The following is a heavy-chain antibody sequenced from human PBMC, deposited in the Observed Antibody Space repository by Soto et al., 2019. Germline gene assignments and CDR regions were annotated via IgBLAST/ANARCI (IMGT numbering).Heavy chain of an antibody. Sequence: QVQVVESGGGVVQPGRSLRLSCAASGFTFSSFGMHWVRQAPGKGLEWVSLIWDDGSKKSYGNSVKGRFTISRDNSRNTVYLQMSSLRADDTAVYYCARDASYYSLWSGYYPSRNGMDVWGQGPTVTVSS. J-gene: IGHJ6*02. V-gene: IGHV3-33*01. CDR2: IWDDGSKK. CDR1: GFTFSSFG. D-gene: IGHD3-3*01. CDR3: ARDASYYSLWSGYYPSRNGMDV.